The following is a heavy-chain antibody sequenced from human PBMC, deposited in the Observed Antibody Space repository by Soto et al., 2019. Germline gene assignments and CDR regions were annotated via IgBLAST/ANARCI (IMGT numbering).Heavy chain of an antibody. Sequence: SETLSLTCSVSRAFINSGGFYYSWIRQPPGKGLEWLGYIFHSGSTLYNPSLRGRLTLSADTSRNQLSLYLTSVTAADTAVYYCVRGGTDCYPLDVWGQGTTVTVSS. V-gene: IGHV4-31*03. D-gene: IGHD2-21*02. CDR1: RAFINSGGFY. CDR3: VRGGTDCYPLDV. J-gene: IGHJ6*02. CDR2: IFHSGST.